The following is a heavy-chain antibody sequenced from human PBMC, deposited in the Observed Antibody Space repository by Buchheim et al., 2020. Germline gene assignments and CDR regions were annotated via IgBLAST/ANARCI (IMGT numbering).Heavy chain of an antibody. Sequence: QLQLQESGPGLVKPSETLSLTCTVSGGSISSSSYYWGWIRQPPGKGLEWIGSIYYSGSTYYNPSLKIRVTISVDTSKNQFSLKLSSVTAADTAVYYCARRGYYYDSSGYSPFDYWGQGTL. V-gene: IGHV4-39*01. CDR3: ARRGYYYDSSGYSPFDY. J-gene: IGHJ4*02. CDR2: IYYSGST. D-gene: IGHD3-22*01. CDR1: GGSISSSSYY.